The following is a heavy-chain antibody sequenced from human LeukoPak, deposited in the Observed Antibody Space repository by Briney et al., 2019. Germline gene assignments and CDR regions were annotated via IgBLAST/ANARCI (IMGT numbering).Heavy chain of an antibody. J-gene: IGHJ4*02. D-gene: IGHD5-12*01. V-gene: IGHV4-34*01. CDR3: ARGEWLRSWFAY. CDR1: GGSFSGYY. Sequence: SETLSLTCAVYGGSFSGYYWSWIRQPPGKGLEWIGEINHSGSTNYNPSLKSRVTISVDTSKNQFSLKLSSVTAADTAVYYCARGEWLRSWFAYWGQGTLVTASS. CDR2: INHSGST.